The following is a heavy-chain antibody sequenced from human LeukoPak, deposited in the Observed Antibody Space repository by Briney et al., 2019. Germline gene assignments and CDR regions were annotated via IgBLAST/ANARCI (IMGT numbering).Heavy chain of an antibody. D-gene: IGHD3-10*01. CDR2: INPNSGGT. J-gene: IGHJ4*02. CDR1: GYTFTGYY. V-gene: IGHV1-2*02. Sequence: GASVKVSCKASGYTFTGYYMHWVRQAPGQGLEWMGWINPNSGGTNYAQKFQGRVTMTRDTSISTAYMELSRLRSDDTAVYYCARDFLNSGSYPPSVHWGQGTLVTVSS. CDR3: ARDFLNSGSYPPSVH.